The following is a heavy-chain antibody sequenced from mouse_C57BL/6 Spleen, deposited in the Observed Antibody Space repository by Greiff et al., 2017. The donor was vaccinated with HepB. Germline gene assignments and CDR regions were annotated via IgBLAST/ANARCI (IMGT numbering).Heavy chain of an antibody. V-gene: IGHV1-4*01. D-gene: IGHD2-4*01. CDR1: GYTFTSYT. CDR3: ARKDYDYDGYFDV. Sequence: QVQLQQSGAELARPGASVKMSCKASGYTFTSYTMHWVKQRPGQGLEWIGYINPSSGYTKYNRKFKDKATLTADKSSSTAYMQLSSLTSEDSAVYYCARKDYDYDGYFDVWGTGTTVTVSS. CDR2: INPSSGYT. J-gene: IGHJ1*03.